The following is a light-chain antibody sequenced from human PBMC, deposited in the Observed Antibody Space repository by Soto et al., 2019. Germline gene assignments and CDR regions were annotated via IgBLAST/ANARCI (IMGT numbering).Light chain of an antibody. CDR3: QSYDSSLSAYI. Sequence: QSVLTQPPSVSGAPGQRVTISCSGTSSSIGAGYEVHWYHQLPGTAPKLVVSGNGNRPSGVPDRLSASKSGTSASLAITGLQAEDEAEYYCQSYDSSLSAYIFGTGTKVTVL. V-gene: IGLV1-40*01. CDR2: GNG. J-gene: IGLJ1*01. CDR1: SSSIGAGYE.